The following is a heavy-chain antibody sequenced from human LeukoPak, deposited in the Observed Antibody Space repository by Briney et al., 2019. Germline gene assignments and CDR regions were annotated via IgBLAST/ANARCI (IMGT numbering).Heavy chain of an antibody. Sequence: SETLSLTCSVSGGPICSYHWMWIRRPPGKGLEWVGYIYYSGCSIYNTSLKSRVNISVATSKNQFSLKLTAVTAADTAVYYCARAENSGYSYGFDYWGQGTLVTVSS. CDR3: ARAENSGYSYGFDY. V-gene: IGHV4-59*01. CDR2: IYYSGCS. CDR1: GGPICSYH. J-gene: IGHJ4*02. D-gene: IGHD5-18*01.